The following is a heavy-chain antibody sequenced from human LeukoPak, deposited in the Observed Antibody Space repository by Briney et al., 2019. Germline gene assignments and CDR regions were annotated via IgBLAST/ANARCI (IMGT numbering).Heavy chain of an antibody. CDR2: ISSRSDYI. CDR3: ARDPFQEWELKTLDY. Sequence: GGSLRLSCAASGFTFSSYGMHWVRQAPGKGLEWVSSISSRSDYIYYADSVKGRFTISRDNAKNSRYLQMNSLRADDTAVYYCARDPFQEWELKTLDYWGQGTLVTVSS. CDR1: GFTFSSYG. V-gene: IGHV3-21*01. D-gene: IGHD1-26*01. J-gene: IGHJ4*02.